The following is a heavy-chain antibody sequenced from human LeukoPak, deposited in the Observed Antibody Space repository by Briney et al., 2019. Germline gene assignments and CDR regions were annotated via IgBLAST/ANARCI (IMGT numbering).Heavy chain of an antibody. Sequence: ASVKVSCKGSGYTFTSYGISWVRQAPGQGLEWMGWINYYNGNTNYAQKLQGRVTMTADTSTSTAYMQLRSLRSDDTAVYYCARAVGTPYYYDSSGYYLWGQGTLVTVSS. CDR3: ARAVGTPYYYDSSGYYL. V-gene: IGHV1-18*01. J-gene: IGHJ4*02. CDR1: GYTFTSYG. D-gene: IGHD3-22*01. CDR2: INYYNGNT.